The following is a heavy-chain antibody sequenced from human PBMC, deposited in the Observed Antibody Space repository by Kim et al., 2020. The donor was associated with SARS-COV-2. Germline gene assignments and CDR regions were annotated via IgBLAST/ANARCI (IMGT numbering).Heavy chain of an antibody. CDR2: ISGSGDST. J-gene: IGHJ4*01. V-gene: IGHV3-23*01. D-gene: IGHD3-3*01. Sequence: GGSLRLSCAATGFTFSSYAMTWVRQAPGKGLEWVSSISGSGDSTYSADSVKGRFTISRDNSKNTLYLQMDSLTVEDTAVYYCAKDSEFWSGFYFDYCG. CDR1: GFTFSSYA. CDR3: AKDSEFWSGFYFDY.